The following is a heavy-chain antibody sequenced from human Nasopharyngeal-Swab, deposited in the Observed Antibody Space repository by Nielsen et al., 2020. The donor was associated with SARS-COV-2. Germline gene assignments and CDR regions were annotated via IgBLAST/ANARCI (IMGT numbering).Heavy chain of an antibody. Sequence: ESLKISCVGSGFTFTSYWMHWVRQAPGKGLVWVSRISSDGSWINYADSVKGRFTISRDNARNTLYLEMNSLRAEDSGVYYCARKYYDILTGYIEIEYWGQGTLVTVSS. CDR1: GFTFTSYW. CDR3: ARKYYDILTGYIEIEY. D-gene: IGHD3-9*01. V-gene: IGHV3-74*01. CDR2: ISSDGSWI. J-gene: IGHJ4*02.